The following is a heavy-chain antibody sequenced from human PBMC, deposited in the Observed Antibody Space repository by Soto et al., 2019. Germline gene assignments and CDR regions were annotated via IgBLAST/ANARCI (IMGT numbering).Heavy chain of an antibody. CDR2: ISGSGGST. CDR3: AKGGLHYYYDSSGSLGSY. D-gene: IGHD3-22*01. V-gene: IGHV3-23*01. J-gene: IGHJ4*02. Sequence: GGSLRLSCAASGFTFSSYAMSWVRQAPGKGLEWVSAISGSGGSTYYADSVKGRFTISRDNSKNTLYLQMNSLRAEDTAVYYCAKGGLHYYYDSSGSLGSYWGQGTLVTVSS. CDR1: GFTFSSYA.